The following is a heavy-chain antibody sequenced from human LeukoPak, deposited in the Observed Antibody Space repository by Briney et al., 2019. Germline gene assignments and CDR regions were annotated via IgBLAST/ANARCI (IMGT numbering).Heavy chain of an antibody. CDR1: GYTFTSYG. V-gene: IGHV1-18*01. Sequence: ASVKVSCKASGYTFTSYGISWVRQAPGQGLEWMGWISAYNGNTNYAQKLQGRVTMTTDTSTSTAYMELRSLRSDDTAVYYCARALGYCSGGSCYHLSYYYMDVWGKGTTVTVSS. J-gene: IGHJ6*03. D-gene: IGHD2-15*01. CDR3: ARALGYCSGGSCYHLSYYYMDV. CDR2: ISAYNGNT.